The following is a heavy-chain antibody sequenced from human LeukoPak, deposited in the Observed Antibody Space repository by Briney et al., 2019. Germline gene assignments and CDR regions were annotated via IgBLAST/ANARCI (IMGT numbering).Heavy chain of an antibody. V-gene: IGHV4-34*01. J-gene: IGHJ6*02. CDR2: INHSGST. CDR3: AREGLGGFDV. CDR1: GGSFSGYY. D-gene: IGHD3/OR15-3a*01. Sequence: PSETLSLTCAVYGGSFSGYYWSWIRQPPGKGLEWIGEINHSGSTNYNPSLESRVTISRDTSKNHFSLKLTSVTAADTAVYYCAREGLGGFDVWGQGTTVTVSS.